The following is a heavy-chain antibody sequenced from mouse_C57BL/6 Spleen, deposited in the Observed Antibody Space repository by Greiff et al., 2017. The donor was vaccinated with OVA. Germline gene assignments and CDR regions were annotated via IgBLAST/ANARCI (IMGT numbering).Heavy chain of an antibody. V-gene: IGHV5-17*01. CDR3: ARQGTGDWFAY. J-gene: IGHJ3*01. CDR1: GFTFSDYG. CDR2: ISSGSSTI. Sequence: EVQGVESGGGLVKPGGSLKLSCAASGFTFSDYGMHWVRQAPEKGLEWVAYISSGSSTIYYADTVKGRFTISRDNAKNTLFLQMTSLRSEDTAMYYCARQGTGDWFAYWGQGTLVTVSA. D-gene: IGHD3-3*01.